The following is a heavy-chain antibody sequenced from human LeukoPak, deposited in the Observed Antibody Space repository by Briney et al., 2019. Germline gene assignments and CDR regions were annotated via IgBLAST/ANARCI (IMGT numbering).Heavy chain of an antibody. D-gene: IGHD2-15*01. Sequence: SVKVSCKASGGTFSSYAISWVRQAPGQGLEWMGGIIPIFGTANYAQKFQGRVTITADESTSTAYMELSSLRVDDTAVYYCARRSREFVVVVYYYYMDVWGKGTTVTVSS. CDR1: GGTFSSYA. J-gene: IGHJ6*03. CDR3: ARRSREFVVVVYYYYMDV. CDR2: IIPIFGTA. V-gene: IGHV1-69*13.